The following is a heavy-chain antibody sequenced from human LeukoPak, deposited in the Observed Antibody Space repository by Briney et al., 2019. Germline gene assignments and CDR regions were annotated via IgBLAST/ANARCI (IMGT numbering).Heavy chain of an antibody. CDR2: IIPIFGTA. CDR3: ARDRGIQLWYFDY. V-gene: IGHV1-69*13. D-gene: IGHD5-18*01. J-gene: IGHJ4*02. CDR1: GYTFIDYW. Sequence: GASVKVSCKASGYTFIDYWIHWVRQAPGQGLEWMGGIIPIFGTANYAQKFQGRVTITADESTSTAYMELSSLRSEDTAVYYCARDRGIQLWYFDYWGQGTLVTVSS.